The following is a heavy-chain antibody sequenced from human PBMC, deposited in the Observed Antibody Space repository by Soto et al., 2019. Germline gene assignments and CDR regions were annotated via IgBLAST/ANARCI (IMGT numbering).Heavy chain of an antibody. V-gene: IGHV4-39*01. D-gene: IGHD2-2*01. CDR3: ARLGICSSTSCYADYYYYGMDV. Sequence: PSETLSLTCTVSGGSISSSSYYWGWIRQPPGKGLEWIGSIYYSGSTYYNPSLKSRVTISVDTSKNQFSLKLSSVTAADTAVYYCARLGICSSTSCYADYYYYGMDVWGQGTTVTVSS. J-gene: IGHJ6*02. CDR1: GGSISSSSYY. CDR2: IYYSGST.